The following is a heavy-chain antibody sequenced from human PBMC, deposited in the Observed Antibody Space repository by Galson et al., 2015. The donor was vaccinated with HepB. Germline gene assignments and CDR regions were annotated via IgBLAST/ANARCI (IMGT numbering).Heavy chain of an antibody. CDR2: IYPGDSVT. J-gene: IGHJ1*01. CDR3: ARARHKQQLVAEYFQH. CDR1: GYSFINYW. Sequence: QSGAEVKEPGKSLKISCTGSGYSFINYWNGSVRQMPGKGLVWLRNIYPGDSVTSYSPSYQGQVTISADKSISTAYLHWSSLKASDTAMYYCARARHKQQLVAEYFQHWGQGTLVIVSS. D-gene: IGHD6-13*01. V-gene: IGHV5-51*01.